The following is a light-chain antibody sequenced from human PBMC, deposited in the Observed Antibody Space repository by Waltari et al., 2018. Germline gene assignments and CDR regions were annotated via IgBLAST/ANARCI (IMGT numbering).Light chain of an antibody. CDR1: SGHSTNI. CDR3: QTGGHGTWV. J-gene: IGLJ3*02. V-gene: IGLV4-69*01. CDR2: VNSDGSH. Sequence: QLVLTQSPSASASLGASVKLTCTLNSGHSTNIIACHQQQSEKGPRYLMKVNSDGSHSTGDEIPDRFSGSSSSSGAERYLTISSVQSEDEADYYCQTGGHGTWVFGGGTKLTVL.